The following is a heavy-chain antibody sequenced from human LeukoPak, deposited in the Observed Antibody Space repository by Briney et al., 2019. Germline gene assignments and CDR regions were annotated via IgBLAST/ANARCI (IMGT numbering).Heavy chain of an antibody. CDR3: ARGMLMITFGGVIGYFDY. CDR1: GGSFSGYY. D-gene: IGHD3-16*02. Sequence: PSETLSLTCAVYGGSFSGYYRSWIRRPPGKGLEWIGEINHSGSTNYNPSLKSRVTISVDTSKNQFSLKLSSVTAADTAVYYCARGMLMITFGGVIGYFDYWGQGTLVTVSS. V-gene: IGHV4-34*01. CDR2: INHSGST. J-gene: IGHJ4*02.